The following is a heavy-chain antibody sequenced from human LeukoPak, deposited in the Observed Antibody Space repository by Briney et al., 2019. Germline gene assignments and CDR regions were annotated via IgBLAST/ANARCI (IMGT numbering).Heavy chain of an antibody. J-gene: IGHJ5*02. CDR1: GLTFSESW. D-gene: IGHD5-12*01. CDR2: MYGDMRDI. V-gene: IGHV3-74*01. Sequence: GGSLRLSCEASGLTFSESWMHWVRQIPGKGLVWVLRMYGDMRDISYADSVKGRFTISRDNAKNTVYLQMNGLRGEDTAVYYCARDLGLRGSTWGQGTLVTVSS. CDR3: ARDLGLRGST.